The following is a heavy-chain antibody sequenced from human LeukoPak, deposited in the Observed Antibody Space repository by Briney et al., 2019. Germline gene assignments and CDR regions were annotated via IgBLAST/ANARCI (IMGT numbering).Heavy chain of an antibody. CDR2: IYHSGST. CDR3: ARVWRWLQCPAFDI. J-gene: IGHJ3*02. CDR1: GYSISSGYY. D-gene: IGHD5-24*01. V-gene: IGHV4-38-2*02. Sequence: SETLSLTCTVSGYSISSGYYWGWIRQPPGKGLEWIGSIYHSGSTYYNPSLKSRVTISVDTSKNQFSLKLSSVTAADTAVYYCARVWRWLQCPAFDIWGQGTMVTVSS.